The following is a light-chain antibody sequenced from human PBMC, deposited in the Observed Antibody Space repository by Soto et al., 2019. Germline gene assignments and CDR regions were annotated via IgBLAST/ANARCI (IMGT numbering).Light chain of an antibody. CDR1: QGISSY. CDR3: QHYNSYSEA. J-gene: IGKJ1*01. V-gene: IGKV1-9*01. CDR2: TAS. Sequence: DIHLTQSPSFLSASVGDRVTITCRASQGISSYLAWYQQKPGKAPNLLIHTASTLQSGVPSRFSGSGSGTEFTLTISSLQHDDFATYYCQHYNSYSEALGQGTKVDIK.